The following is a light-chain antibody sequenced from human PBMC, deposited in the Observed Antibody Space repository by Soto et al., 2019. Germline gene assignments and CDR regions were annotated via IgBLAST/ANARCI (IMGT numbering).Light chain of an antibody. Sequence: EIVLTQSPGTLSLSPGERATLSCRASQSVSSSYLAWYQQKPGQAPRRLIYGASSRATGIPDRVSGSGSGTDGTLTISRREPEEFAVYDGQQYGSSPRTFGQGTKVEIK. CDR2: GAS. J-gene: IGKJ1*01. CDR3: QQYGSSPRT. CDR1: QSVSSSY. V-gene: IGKV3-20*01.